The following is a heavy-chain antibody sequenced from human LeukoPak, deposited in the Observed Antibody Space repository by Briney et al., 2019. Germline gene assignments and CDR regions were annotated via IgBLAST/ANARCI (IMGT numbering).Heavy chain of an antibody. CDR1: AFTFSSYA. Sequence: GGSLRLSCAASAFTFSSYAMNWVRQAPGKGLEWVSAISGSGSSTYYADSVKGRFTISRDNSKNTLYLQMNSLRAEDTAVYYCAKGIAAAGTGRWFDRWGQGTLVTVSS. D-gene: IGHD6-13*01. V-gene: IGHV3-23*01. J-gene: IGHJ5*02. CDR3: AKGIAAAGTGRWFDR. CDR2: ISGSGSST.